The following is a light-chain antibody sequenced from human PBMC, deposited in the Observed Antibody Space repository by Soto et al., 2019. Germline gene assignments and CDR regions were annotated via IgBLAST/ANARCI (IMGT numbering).Light chain of an antibody. Sequence: QSVLTQPASVSGSPGQSITISCTGTSSDVGGYNSVSWYQQHPGKAPKLMIYNVSNRPSGVSNRFSGSKSGNTASLAISGLQAEDEADYYCSSYTSSSTYVFGTGNKVTGL. J-gene: IGLJ1*01. V-gene: IGLV2-14*01. CDR1: SSDVGGYNS. CDR3: SSYTSSSTYV. CDR2: NVS.